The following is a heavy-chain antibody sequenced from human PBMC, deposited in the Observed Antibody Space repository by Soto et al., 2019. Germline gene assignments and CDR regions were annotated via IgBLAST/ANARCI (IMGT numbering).Heavy chain of an antibody. CDR3: LRANSARLQLLSY. Sequence: ASVKVSCKASGGTFSSYTISWVRQAPGQGLEWMGIVNPNGGFTNYAQKFQGRVTMTRDTSTSTVYMELSSLKSEDTAVYYCLRANSARLQLLSYSGQGSQDPGSA. CDR2: VNPNGGFT. V-gene: IGHV1-46*01. D-gene: IGHD1-1*01. J-gene: IGHJ4*02. CDR1: GGTFSSYT.